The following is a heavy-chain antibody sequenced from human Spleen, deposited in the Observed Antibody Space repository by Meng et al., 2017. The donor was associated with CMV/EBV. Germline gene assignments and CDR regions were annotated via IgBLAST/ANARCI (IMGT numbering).Heavy chain of an antibody. CDR1: GGSISSSSYY. Sequence: SETLSLTCTVSGGSISSSSYYWGWIRQPPGKGLEWIGSIYYSGSTYYNPSPKSRVTISVDTSKNQFSLKLSSVTAADTAVYYCAKACEGIVVVPAATPSSYGMDVWGQGTTVTVSS. V-gene: IGHV4-39*07. D-gene: IGHD2-2*01. CDR3: AKACEGIVVVPAATPSSYGMDV. J-gene: IGHJ6*02. CDR2: IYYSGST.